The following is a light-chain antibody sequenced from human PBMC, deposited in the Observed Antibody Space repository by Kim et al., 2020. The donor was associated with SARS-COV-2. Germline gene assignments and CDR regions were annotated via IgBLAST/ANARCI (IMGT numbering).Light chain of an antibody. J-gene: IGLJ3*02. Sequence: HKVTISCSGSSYNIGTNCVSWYQQFPGTAPKVLIYDNNKRPSGIPDRFSGSKSGTSGTLNITGLRTGDEADYYCGTWDSSLSVWLCGGETEVTVL. CDR2: DNN. CDR3: GTWDSSLSVWL. CDR1: SYNIGTNC. V-gene: IGLV1-51*01.